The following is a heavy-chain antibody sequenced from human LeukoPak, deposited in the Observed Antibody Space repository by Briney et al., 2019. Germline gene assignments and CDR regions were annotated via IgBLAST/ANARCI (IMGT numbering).Heavy chain of an antibody. J-gene: IGHJ4*02. D-gene: IGHD6-13*01. CDR2: NNSDESST. CDR3: ASHSSSWYGFDY. CDR1: GFTFSSYW. Sequence: GGALRLSCAASGFTFSSYWMYWVRQAPGKGVVWVSSNNSDESSTSCPDSVKRRFTIHSENAKNTLYLQMNSLRAEDTAVCDCASHSSSWYGFDYWGQGPLVTVSS. V-gene: IGHV3-74*01.